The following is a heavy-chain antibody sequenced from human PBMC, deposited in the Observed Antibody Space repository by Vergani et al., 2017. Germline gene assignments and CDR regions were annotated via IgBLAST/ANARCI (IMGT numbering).Heavy chain of an antibody. CDR2: ISSSSSYT. D-gene: IGHD2-15*01. Sequence: QVQLVESGGGLVKPGGSLRLSCAASGFTFSDYYMSWIRQAPGKGLEWVSYISSSSSYTNYADSVKGRLTISRDNAKNSLYLQMNSLRAEDTAVYYCARTGQYCSGGSCYSLDYWGQGTLVTVSS. V-gene: IGHV3-11*06. J-gene: IGHJ4*02. CDR3: ARTGQYCSGGSCYSLDY. CDR1: GFTFSDYY.